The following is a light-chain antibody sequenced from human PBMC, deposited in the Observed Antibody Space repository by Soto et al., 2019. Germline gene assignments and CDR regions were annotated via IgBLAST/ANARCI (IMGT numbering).Light chain of an antibody. CDR3: QQYKAYSYT. CDR2: HAS. J-gene: IGKJ1*01. Sequence: DIQMTQSPSTLSASVGDRVTITCRASQSISSWLAWYRQKPGEAPKLLIYHASNLETGVPSRFSGSGSGTEFTLTISSLQPDDFATYYCQQYKAYSYTFGTGTKVEV. V-gene: IGKV1-5*03. CDR1: QSISSW.